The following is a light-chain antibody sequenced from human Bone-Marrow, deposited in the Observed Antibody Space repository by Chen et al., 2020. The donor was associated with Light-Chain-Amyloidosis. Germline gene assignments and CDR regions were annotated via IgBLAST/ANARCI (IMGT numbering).Light chain of an antibody. CDR3: QSADSSGTYEVS. CDR2: RDT. Sequence: SYELTQPPSVSVSPGQTARITCSGDDLPTKYAYWYQQNPGQAPVLVIHRDTERPSGISERFSGSSSGRTATLTISGVQAEDEADDHCQSADSSGTYEVSFGGGTKLTVL. CDR1: DLPTKY. V-gene: IGLV3-25*03. J-gene: IGLJ2*01.